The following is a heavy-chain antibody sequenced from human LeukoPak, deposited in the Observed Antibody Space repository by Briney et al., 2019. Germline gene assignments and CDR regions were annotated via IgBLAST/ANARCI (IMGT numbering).Heavy chain of an antibody. CDR3: ARDAGPGYCSSTSCYGGGYYYGMDV. CDR1: GYSISSSNW. J-gene: IGHJ6*02. D-gene: IGHD2-2*03. CDR2: IYYSGST. V-gene: IGHV4-28*03. Sequence: PSETLSLTCAVSGYSISSSNWWGWIRQPPGKGLEWIGYIYYSGSTYYNPSLKSRVTMSVDTSKNQFSLKLSSVTAVDTAVYYCARDAGPGYCSSTSCYGGGYYYGMDVWGQGTTVTVSS.